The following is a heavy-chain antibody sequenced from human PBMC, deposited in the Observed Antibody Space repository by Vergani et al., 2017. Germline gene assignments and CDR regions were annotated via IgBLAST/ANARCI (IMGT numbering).Heavy chain of an antibody. V-gene: IGHV3-30*02. CDR2: IQFDGSNK. Sequence: QVQLVESGGGVVQRGGSLRLSCATSGFTLSNYDMQWSRQGPGKGLEFVDFIQFDGSNKYYAASVKGLFTLSRDFSKNTLYLQMNSLRTDDTATYYCAKHFRGWGIDYWGQGTQVIVSS. J-gene: IGHJ4*02. CDR3: AKHFRGWGIDY. CDR1: GFTLSNYD. D-gene: IGHD3-16*01.